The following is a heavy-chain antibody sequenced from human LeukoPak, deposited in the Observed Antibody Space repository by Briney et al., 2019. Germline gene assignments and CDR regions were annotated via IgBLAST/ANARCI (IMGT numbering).Heavy chain of an antibody. Sequence: SETLSLTCTVSGGSISSSSYYWGWIRQPPGKGLEWIGSIYYSGSTYYNPSLKSRVTISVDTSKDQFSLKLSSVTAADTAVYYCARLVRGYYDSSGYPDYWGQGTLVTVSS. D-gene: IGHD3-22*01. V-gene: IGHV4-39*01. J-gene: IGHJ4*02. CDR2: IYYSGST. CDR1: GGSISSSSYY. CDR3: ARLVRGYYDSSGYPDY.